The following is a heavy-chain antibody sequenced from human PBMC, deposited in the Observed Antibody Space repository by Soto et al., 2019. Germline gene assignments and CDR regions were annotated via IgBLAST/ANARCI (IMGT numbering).Heavy chain of an antibody. D-gene: IGHD3-22*01. J-gene: IGHJ4*02. CDR3: ARVDDYYDSSGHYFTFFNY. CDR1: GYIFTSYG. CDR2: ISAFKGYT. V-gene: IGHV1-18*01. Sequence: QVQLVQSGPEVKKPGASVKLSCKASGYIFTSYGIGWVRQAPGQGLEWMEWISAFKGYTKYPQRLQGRVTMTTDTPTSTAYMELRSLRSDDTAVYYCARVDDYYDSSGHYFTFFNYWGQGSLVTVSS.